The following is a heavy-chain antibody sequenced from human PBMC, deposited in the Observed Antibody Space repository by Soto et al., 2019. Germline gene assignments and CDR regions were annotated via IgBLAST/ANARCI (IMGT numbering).Heavy chain of an antibody. CDR1: GYTFTSYD. Sequence: QVQLVQSGAEVKKPGASVKVSCKASGYTFTSYDINWVRQATGQGLEWMGWMNPNSGNTGYAQKFQGRVTMTRNTSISTAYMELSSLRSEDTAVYYCARGIGNYYCGGDCYWWVFDYWGQGTLVTVSS. CDR2: MNPNSGNT. D-gene: IGHD2-21*02. V-gene: IGHV1-8*01. CDR3: ARGIGNYYCGGDCYWWVFDY. J-gene: IGHJ4*02.